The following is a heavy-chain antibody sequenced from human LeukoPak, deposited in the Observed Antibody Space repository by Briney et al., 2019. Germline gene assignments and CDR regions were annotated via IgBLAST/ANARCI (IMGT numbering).Heavy chain of an antibody. J-gene: IGHJ3*02. D-gene: IGHD3-3*01. V-gene: IGHV4-31*03. CDR1: GGSISSGGYY. CDR3: ARVPRALRFLQLDAFDI. CDR2: IYYSGST. Sequence: PSETLSLTRTVSGGSISSGGYYWSWIRQHPGKGLEWIGYIYYSGSTYYNPSLKSRVTISVDRSKNQFSLKLSSVTAADTAVYYCARVPRALRFLQLDAFDIWGQGTMVTVSS.